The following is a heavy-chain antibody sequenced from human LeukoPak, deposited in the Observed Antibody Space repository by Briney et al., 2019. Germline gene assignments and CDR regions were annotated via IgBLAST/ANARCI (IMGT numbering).Heavy chain of an antibody. Sequence: SETLSLTCAVSGTSISLSNWWTWVRQPPGKGLEWIGEIYHSGTTNYNPSLKSRVTISLDKSRNQFSLNLNSVSAADTSVYYCARSYFGSGTFNGFDYWGQGTLVTVSS. CDR1: GTSISLSNW. CDR3: ARSYFGSGTFNGFDY. D-gene: IGHD3-10*01. J-gene: IGHJ4*02. CDR2: IYHSGTT. V-gene: IGHV4-4*02.